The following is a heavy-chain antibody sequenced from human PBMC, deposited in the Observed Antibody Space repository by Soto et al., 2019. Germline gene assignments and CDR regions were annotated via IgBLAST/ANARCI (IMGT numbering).Heavy chain of an antibody. CDR1: GGTFSSYA. Sequence: SVKVSCKASGGTFSSYAISWVRQAPGQGLEWMGGIIPIFGTANYAQKFQGRVTITADESTSTAYMELSSLRSEDTAVYYCARDLKSEHYDILTGYHRAPGAYFDYWRQGTLVTVSS. J-gene: IGHJ4*02. CDR2: IIPIFGTA. CDR3: ARDLKSEHYDILTGYHRAPGAYFDY. V-gene: IGHV1-69*13. D-gene: IGHD3-9*01.